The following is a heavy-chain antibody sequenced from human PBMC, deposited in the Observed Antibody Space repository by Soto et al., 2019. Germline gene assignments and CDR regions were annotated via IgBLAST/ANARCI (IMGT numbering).Heavy chain of an antibody. D-gene: IGHD3-3*02. CDR1: GGSFSPNY. V-gene: IGHV4-59*08. Sequence: QLQLQESGPGLVKPSETLSITCTVSGGSFSPNYWSWIRQPPGKGLEWVGYIYYAGSTSYNPSLKSRVTISLATSKSQFSLSLSSVPAADTAVYSCARLGAFYQSLDPWGPGTLVTVSS. CDR2: IYYAGST. CDR3: ARLGAFYQSLDP. J-gene: IGHJ5*02.